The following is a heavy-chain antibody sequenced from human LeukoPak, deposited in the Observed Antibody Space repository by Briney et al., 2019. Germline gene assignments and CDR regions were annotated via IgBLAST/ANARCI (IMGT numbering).Heavy chain of an antibody. CDR2: ICHSGST. J-gene: IGHJ4*02. CDR1: GYSISSGYY. D-gene: IGHD2-2*01. CDR3: ARAPGDCSSTSCYASPFDY. V-gene: IGHV4-38-2*01. Sequence: SETLSLTCAVSGYSISSGYYWGWIRQPPGKGLEWIGSICHSGSTYYNPSLKSRVTISVDTSKNQFSLKLSSVTAADTAVYYCARAPGDCSSTSCYASPFDYWGQGTLVTVSS.